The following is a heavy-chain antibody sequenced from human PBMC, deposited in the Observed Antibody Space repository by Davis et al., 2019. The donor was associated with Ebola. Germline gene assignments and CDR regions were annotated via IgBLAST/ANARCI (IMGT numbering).Heavy chain of an antibody. D-gene: IGHD5-12*01. CDR1: GFTFSSYN. CDR3: ARDTFEGLDIVATIYYYYYGMDV. CDR2: ISGSGGST. J-gene: IGHJ6*04. V-gene: IGHV3-23*01. Sequence: GESLKISCAASGFTFSSYNMNWVRQAPGKGLEWVSAISGSGGSTYYADSVKGRFTISRDNSKNTLYLQMNSLRAEDTAVYYCARDTFEGLDIVATIYYYYYGMDVWGKGTTVTVSS.